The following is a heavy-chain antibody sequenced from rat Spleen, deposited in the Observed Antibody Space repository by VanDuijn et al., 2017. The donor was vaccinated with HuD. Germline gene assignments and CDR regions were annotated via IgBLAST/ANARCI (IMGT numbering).Heavy chain of an antibody. CDR3: ARLRWDVMDA. CDR2: ISSDGGTT. V-gene: IGHV5-58*01. Sequence: EVQLVETGGGLVQPGRSLKLSCVASGFTFSNYWMYWVRQAPGKGLEWVSSISSDGGTTYYPDSVKGRFTVSRDNAKSTLYLQMDSLRSEDTATYYCARLRWDVMDAWGQGASVTVSS. J-gene: IGHJ4*01. CDR1: GFTFSNYW. D-gene: IGHD1-5*01.